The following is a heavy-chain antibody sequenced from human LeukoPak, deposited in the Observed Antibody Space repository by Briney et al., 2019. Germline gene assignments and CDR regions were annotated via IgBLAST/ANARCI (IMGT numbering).Heavy chain of an antibody. J-gene: IGHJ6*03. CDR1: GFTFSDYY. CDR3: ARDSELPPSYYYYMDV. Sequence: GGSLRLSCAASGFTFSDYYMSWIRQAPGKGLEWVSYISSSGSTIYYADSVKGRFTISRDNAKNSLYLQMNSLRAEDTAVYYCARDSELPPSYYYYMDVWGKGTTVTISS. CDR2: ISSSGSTI. D-gene: IGHD2-15*01. V-gene: IGHV3-11*04.